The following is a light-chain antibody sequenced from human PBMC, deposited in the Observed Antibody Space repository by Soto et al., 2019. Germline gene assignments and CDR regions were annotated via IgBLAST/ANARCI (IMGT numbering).Light chain of an antibody. Sequence: DLVMNQPAFNLPVTPGEPPSISRRSGRGLLHSNAYIYLDWYLQKPGQSPQLLXYLGSNRASGVPDRFSGSGSGTDSTLKISRVEDEDVGVYYCMQGTHWTPTFGEGTRLEVK. J-gene: IGKJ5*01. CDR2: LGS. V-gene: IGKV2-28*01. CDR1: RGLLHSNAYIY. CDR3: MQGTHWTPT.